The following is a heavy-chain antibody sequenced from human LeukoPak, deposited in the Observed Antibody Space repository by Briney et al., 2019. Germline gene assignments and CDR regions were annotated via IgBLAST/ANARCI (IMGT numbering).Heavy chain of an antibody. D-gene: IGHD1-1*01. J-gene: IGHJ3*01. CDR3: AREELERRGGDGFDF. CDR2: ISSSGSVK. V-gene: IGHV3-48*03. CDR1: GFTVSSYE. Sequence: GGSLRLSCAASGFTVSSYEMNWVRQAPGKGLEWVSYISSSGSVKFYADSVRGRFTISRDNAKNSLYLQMNSLSAEDTAVYYCAREELERRGGDGFDFWGQGTMVTVSS.